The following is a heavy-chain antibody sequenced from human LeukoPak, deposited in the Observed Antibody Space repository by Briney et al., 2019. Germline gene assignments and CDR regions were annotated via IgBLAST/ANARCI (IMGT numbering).Heavy chain of an antibody. CDR3: ATDIRSSWYGVAILGY. D-gene: IGHD6-13*01. J-gene: IGHJ4*02. CDR1: GYTLTELS. V-gene: IGHV1-24*01. Sequence: ASVKVSRKVSGYTLTELSMHWVRQAPGKGLEWMGGFDPEDGETIYAQKFQGRVTMTEDTSTDTAYMELSSLRSEDTAVYYCATDIRSSWYGVAILGYWGQGTLVTVSS. CDR2: FDPEDGET.